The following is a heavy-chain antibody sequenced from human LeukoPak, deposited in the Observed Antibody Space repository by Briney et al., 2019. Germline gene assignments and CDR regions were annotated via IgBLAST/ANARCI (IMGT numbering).Heavy chain of an antibody. J-gene: IGHJ4*02. Sequence: PSGTLSLTCAVSGGSISSSNWWSWVRQPPGKGLEWIGEIYHSGSTNYNPSLKSRVTISVDKSKNQFSLKLSSVTAADTAVYYCARAGNHYYSSGYYSHFDYWGQGTLSPSPQ. D-gene: IGHD3-22*01. V-gene: IGHV4-4*02. CDR2: IYHSGST. CDR1: GGSISSSNW. CDR3: ARAGNHYYSSGYYSHFDY.